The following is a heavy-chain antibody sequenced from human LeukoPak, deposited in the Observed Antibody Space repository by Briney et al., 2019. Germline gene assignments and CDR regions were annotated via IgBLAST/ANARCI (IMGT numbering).Heavy chain of an antibody. CDR3: GAAAGNYYYYMDV. D-gene: IGHD6-13*01. V-gene: IGHV4-59*01. Sequence: SETLFLTCTVSGGSISSYYWSWIRQPPGKGLEWIGYIYYSGSTNYNPSLKSRVTISVDTSKNQFSLKLSSVTAADTAVYYCGAAAGNYYYYMDVWGKGTTVTVSS. CDR2: IYYSGST. J-gene: IGHJ6*03. CDR1: GGSISSYY.